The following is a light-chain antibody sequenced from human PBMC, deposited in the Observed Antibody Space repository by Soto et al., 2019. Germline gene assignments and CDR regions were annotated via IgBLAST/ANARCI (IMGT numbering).Light chain of an antibody. V-gene: IGLV2-14*01. J-gene: IGLJ1*01. CDR1: SSDVGGYNY. Sequence: QSALTQPASVSGSPGQSITISCTGTSSDVGGYNYVSWYQQHPGKAPKLMIYDVSARPSGVSNRFSGSKSGNTASLTISGLQAEDEADYYCSSYTSGGTLVIGTGTKLTVL. CDR2: DVS. CDR3: SSYTSGGTLV.